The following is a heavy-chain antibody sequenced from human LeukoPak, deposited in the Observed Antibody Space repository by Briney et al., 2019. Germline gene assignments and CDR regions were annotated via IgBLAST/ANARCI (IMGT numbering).Heavy chain of an antibody. D-gene: IGHD3-10*01. CDR2: ISAYNGNT. CDR3: ARVWFGELLPPLVYFDY. CDR1: GYTFTSYG. V-gene: IGHV1-18*01. Sequence: ASVKVSCKASGYTFTSYGISWVRQAPGQGLEWMGWISAYNGNTNYARKLQGRVTMTTDTSTSTAYMELRSLRSDDTAVYYCARVWFGELLPPLVYFDYWGQGTLATVSS. J-gene: IGHJ4*02.